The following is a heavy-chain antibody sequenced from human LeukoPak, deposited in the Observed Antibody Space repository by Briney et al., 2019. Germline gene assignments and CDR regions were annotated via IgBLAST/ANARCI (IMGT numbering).Heavy chain of an antibody. CDR3: ARFPMRTKRNYYYYMDV. CDR2: INHSGST. V-gene: IGHV4-34*01. D-gene: IGHD4/OR15-4a*01. J-gene: IGHJ6*03. CDR1: GGSFSGYY. Sequence: PSETLSLTCAVYGGSFSGYYWSWIRQPPGKGLEWIGEINHSGSTNYNPSLKSRVTISVDTSKNQFSLKLSSVTAADTAVYYCARFPMRTKRNYYYYMDVWGKGTTVTVSS.